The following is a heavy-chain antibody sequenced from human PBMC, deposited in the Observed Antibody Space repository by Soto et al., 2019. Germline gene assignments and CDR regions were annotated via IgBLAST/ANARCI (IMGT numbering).Heavy chain of an antibody. CDR3: ALRLGYCSGGACAH. V-gene: IGHV3-23*01. CDR2: LSGSGGTT. D-gene: IGHD2-15*01. CDR1: GFTFSNYA. Sequence: EVQLLESGGGLVQPGESLRLSCTGSGFTFSNYAMSWVRQAPGEGLXWXSGLSGSGGTTYYADSVRGRFTVSRDNSKNXXXXXXXXXRAEDTAIYYCALRLGYCSGGACAHWGQGTLVTVSS. J-gene: IGHJ4*02.